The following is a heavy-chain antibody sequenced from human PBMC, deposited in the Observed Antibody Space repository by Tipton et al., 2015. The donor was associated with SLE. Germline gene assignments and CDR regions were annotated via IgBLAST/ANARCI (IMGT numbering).Heavy chain of an antibody. Sequence: SLRLSCAASGFTFSSYEMNWVRQAPGKGLEWVSYISSSGTTIYYADSVKGRFTISRDNAKNSLYLQMNSLRAEDTAVYYCARDSYFRSQPDAFDIWGQGTMVTVSS. V-gene: IGHV3-48*03. J-gene: IGHJ3*02. CDR1: GFTFSSYE. CDR2: ISSSGTTI. CDR3: ARDSYFRSQPDAFDI. D-gene: IGHD3-9*01.